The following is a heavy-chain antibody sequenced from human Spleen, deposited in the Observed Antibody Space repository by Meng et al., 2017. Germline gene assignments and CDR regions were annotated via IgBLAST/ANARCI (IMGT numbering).Heavy chain of an antibody. V-gene: IGHV3-9*01. CDR2: ISWNSGSI. J-gene: IGHJ3*02. CDR1: GFTFDDYA. D-gene: IGHD3-22*01. CDR3: AKALSFYDSSGDVADAFDI. Sequence: SLKISCAASGFTFDDYAMHWVRQAPGKGLEWVSGISWNSGSIGYADSVKGRFTISRDNAKNSLYLQMNSLRAEDTALYYCAKALSFYDSSGDVADAFDIWGQGTMVTVSS.